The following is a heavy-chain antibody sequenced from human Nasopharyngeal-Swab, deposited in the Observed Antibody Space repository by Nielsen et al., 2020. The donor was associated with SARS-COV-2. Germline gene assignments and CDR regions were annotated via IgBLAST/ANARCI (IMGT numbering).Heavy chain of an antibody. V-gene: IGHV3-73*01. Sequence: KVSCKTSGYTFTDYYIHWVRQASGKGLEWVGRIGDKDHNYATTYGASVQGRFTISRDDSKNTAFLQMDSLKTEDTALYYCTTDFYFDYWGQGTLVTVSP. CDR3: TTDFYFDY. CDR1: GYTFTDYY. J-gene: IGHJ4*02. CDR2: IGDKDHNYAT.